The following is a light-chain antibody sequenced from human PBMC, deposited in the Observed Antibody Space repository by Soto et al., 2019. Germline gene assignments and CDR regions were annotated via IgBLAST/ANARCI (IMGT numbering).Light chain of an antibody. CDR1: QGIGND. CDR2: SSF. V-gene: IGKV1-17*01. CDR3: LQHKSYPLT. Sequence: EIQMTQSPSSLSASVGDRVTITCRASQGIGNDLGWYQQKPGKAPKRLIYSSFILQSGVPSRFSGSGSGTEFTLTISSLQPEDFATYYCLQHKSYPLTFGQGTRLEIK. J-gene: IGKJ5*01.